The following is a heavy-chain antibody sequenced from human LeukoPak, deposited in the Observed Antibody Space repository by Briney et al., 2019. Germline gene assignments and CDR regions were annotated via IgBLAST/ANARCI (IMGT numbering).Heavy chain of an antibody. CDR3: AREYSYGYVDYFDY. CDR2: ISHSGST. CDR1: GGSFSGYY. J-gene: IGHJ4*02. D-gene: IGHD5-18*01. Sequence: SETLSLTCAVYGGSFSGYYWSWIRQPPGKGLEWIGEISHSGSTNYNPSLKSRVTISVDTSKNQFSLKLSSVTAADTAVYYCAREYSYGYVDYFDYWGQGTLVTVSS. V-gene: IGHV4-34*01.